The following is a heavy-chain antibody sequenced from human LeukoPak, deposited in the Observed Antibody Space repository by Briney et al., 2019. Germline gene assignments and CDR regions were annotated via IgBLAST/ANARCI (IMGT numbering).Heavy chain of an antibody. CDR3: ARDGPSSSWYRWFDP. V-gene: IGHV3-48*02. Sequence: PGGSLRLSCAASGFTFSSYSMSWVRQAPGKGLEWVSYISSSSSTIYYADSVKGRFTISRDNAKNSLYLQMNSLRDEDTAVYYCARDGPSSSWYRWFDPWGQGTLVTVSS. CDR1: GFTFSSYS. CDR2: ISSSSSTI. D-gene: IGHD6-13*01. J-gene: IGHJ5*02.